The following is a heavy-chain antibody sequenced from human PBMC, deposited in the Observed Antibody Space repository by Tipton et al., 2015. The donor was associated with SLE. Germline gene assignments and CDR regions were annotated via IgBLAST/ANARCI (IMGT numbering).Heavy chain of an antibody. CDR2: ITYDGSNK. CDR3: ARDVGDTIFGVVIRPPDY. Sequence: SLRLSCAASGFTFSSYAMHWVRQAPGKGLEWVAVITYDGSNKYYADSVKGRFTISRDNSKNTLYLQMNSLRAEDTAVYYCARDVGDTIFGVVIRPPDYWGQGTLVTVSS. D-gene: IGHD3-3*01. J-gene: IGHJ4*02. V-gene: IGHV3-30*04. CDR1: GFTFSSYA.